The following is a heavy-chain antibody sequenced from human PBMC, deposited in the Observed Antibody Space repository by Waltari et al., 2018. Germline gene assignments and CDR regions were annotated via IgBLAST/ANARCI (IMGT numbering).Heavy chain of an antibody. D-gene: IGHD3-22*01. CDR2: MNPDSTKS. J-gene: IGHJ4*02. CDR3: ARSSSGYYRRVPFDY. CDR1: GYTFSNYD. Sequence: QVQLVQSGTEVRKPGASVKVSCQASGYTFSNYDFNWVRQATGQGLEWMGWMNPDSTKSGYAQRFQGRVTITRNTSISTAYMELSSLRSEDTAVYFCARSSSGYYRRVPFDYWGPGTLVIVSS. V-gene: IGHV1-8*03.